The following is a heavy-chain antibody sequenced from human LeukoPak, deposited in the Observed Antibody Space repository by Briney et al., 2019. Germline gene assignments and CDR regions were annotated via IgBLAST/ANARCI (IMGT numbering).Heavy chain of an antibody. V-gene: IGHV4-34*12. CDR3: ASRER. CDR1: GFSVNTNY. J-gene: IGHJ4*02. CDR2: IIHSGRT. Sequence: GSLRLSCAASGFSVNTNYMTWVRQPPGKGLEWIGEIIHSGRTSYNPSLKGRVTISIDTSKHQFSLNLSSVTAADTAMYYCASRERWGQGTLVTVSS.